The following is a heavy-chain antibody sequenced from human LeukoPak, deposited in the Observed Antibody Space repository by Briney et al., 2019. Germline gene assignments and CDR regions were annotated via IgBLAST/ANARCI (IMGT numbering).Heavy chain of an antibody. CDR2: INHSGST. Sequence: SETLSLTCAVYGGSFSGYYWSWIRQPPGKGLEWIGEINHSGSTNYNPSLKSRVTISVDTSKNQFSLKLSSVTAADTAVYYCARGSEGYFDLWGRGTLVTVSS. D-gene: IGHD6-19*01. CDR3: ARGSEGYFDL. CDR1: GGSFSGYY. V-gene: IGHV4-34*01. J-gene: IGHJ2*01.